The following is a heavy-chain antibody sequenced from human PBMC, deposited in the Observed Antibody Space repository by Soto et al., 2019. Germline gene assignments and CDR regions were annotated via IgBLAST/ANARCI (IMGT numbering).Heavy chain of an antibody. J-gene: IGHJ4*02. Sequence: GGSLRLSCAASGFTFINAWMNWVRQPPGKGLEWVGRIKSQTNGGTTDYAAPVYGRFTISRDDSQNTLYLQMNSLKTEDTAVYYCTTFIPQDYSNYNPQPQPDYWGQGTLVTVSS. V-gene: IGHV3-15*07. CDR1: GFTFINAW. CDR2: IKSQTNGGTT. CDR3: TTFIPQDYSNYNPQPQPDY. D-gene: IGHD4-4*01.